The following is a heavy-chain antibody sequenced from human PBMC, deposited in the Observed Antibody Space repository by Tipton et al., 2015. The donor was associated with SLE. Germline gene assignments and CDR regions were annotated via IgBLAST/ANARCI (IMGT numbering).Heavy chain of an antibody. CDR2: ISPYNGNT. CDR1: GYSFTKNW. V-gene: IGHV1-18*04. J-gene: IGHJ4*02. Sequence: QLVQSGAEVRKAGESLKISCKGSGYSFTKNWVGWVRQTPGKGLERMGWISPYNGNTDSAQNLQGRVTMTADTSTTTAYMELRSLRSDDTAVYYCARSYYGSRHYYTHADHWGQGTQVTVSS. D-gene: IGHD3-10*01. CDR3: ARSYYGSRHYYTHADH.